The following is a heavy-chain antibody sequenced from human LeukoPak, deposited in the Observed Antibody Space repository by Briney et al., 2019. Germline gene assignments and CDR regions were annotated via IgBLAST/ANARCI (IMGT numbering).Heavy chain of an antibody. CDR1: GFTSSSIA. CDR2: IRSNGDTT. V-gene: IGHV3-23*01. Sequence: VGSLRLSCAASGFTSSSIAMTWVRQAPGKGLEWVSSIRSNGDTTYNADSVKGRFTISRDNSKNTLYLQMNSLRVEDTAIYYCAKGQELDDGVFDSWGQGTLVTVSS. D-gene: IGHD1-1*01. CDR3: AKGQELDDGVFDS. J-gene: IGHJ4*02.